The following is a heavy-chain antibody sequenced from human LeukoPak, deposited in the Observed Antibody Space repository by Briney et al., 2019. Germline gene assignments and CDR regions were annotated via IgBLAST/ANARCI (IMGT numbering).Heavy chain of an antibody. CDR2: SGST. CDR1: GYSISSGYY. J-gene: IGHJ2*01. V-gene: IGHV4-38-2*02. CDR3: AGPWGRSYWYFDL. Sequence: PSETLSLTCTVSGYSISSGYYWGWIRQPPGKGLEWIGSGSTYYNPSLKSRVTISVDTSKNQFSLKLSSVTAADTAVYYCAGPWGRSYWYFDLWGRGTSVTVSS. D-gene: IGHD7-27*01.